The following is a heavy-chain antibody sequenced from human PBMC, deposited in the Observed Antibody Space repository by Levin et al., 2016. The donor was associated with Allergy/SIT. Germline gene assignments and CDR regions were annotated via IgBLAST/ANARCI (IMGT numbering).Heavy chain of an antibody. CDR3: ARVLDYYGRRGYSAAFNI. D-gene: IGHD3-22*01. CDR1: GGSIYNYY. V-gene: IGHV4-59*01. CDR2: IFYTGTT. Sequence: SETLSLTCTVSGGSIYNYYWAWVRQPPGKGLEYIGNIFYTGTTNYNPSLKSRVTISVDTSKDQFSLKLGAVTTADTAVYYCARVLDYYGRRGYSAAFNIWGQGTLVSVSS. J-gene: IGHJ3*02.